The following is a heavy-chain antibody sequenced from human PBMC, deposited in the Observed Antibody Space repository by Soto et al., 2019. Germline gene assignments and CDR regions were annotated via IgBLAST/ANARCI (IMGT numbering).Heavy chain of an antibody. CDR1: GFTFTAYS. V-gene: IGHV3-48*02. CDR2: ISSGSGSI. Sequence: EVQLVESGGGLVQPGGSLRLSCAASGFTFTAYSMNWVRQAPGKGLEWVSYISSGSGSIYYADSVKGRFTISRDDAKKSLYMQMNSLRDEDTAVYYCARDFWDYSGPGTVVTVSS. D-gene: IGHD3-3*01. CDR3: ARDFWDY. J-gene: IGHJ4*02.